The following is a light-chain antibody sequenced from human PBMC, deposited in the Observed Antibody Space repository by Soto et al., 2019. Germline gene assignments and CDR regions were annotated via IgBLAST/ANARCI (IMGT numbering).Light chain of an antibody. V-gene: IGLV2-14*03. J-gene: IGLJ1*01. CDR2: DVI. CDR3: SSYSTITNIV. CDR1: NTDVGAYDY. Sequence: QCTLTQPASMPVSTGQAITISCSGTNTDVGAYDYVSWYQQHPGKAPKLILYDVINRPSGVSDRFSGSKSGNTASLTTSGLQAEEEAEYFCSSYSTITNIVFGTGTKVTVL.